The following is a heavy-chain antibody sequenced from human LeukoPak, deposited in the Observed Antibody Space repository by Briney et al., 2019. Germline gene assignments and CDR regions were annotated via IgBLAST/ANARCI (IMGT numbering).Heavy chain of an antibody. V-gene: IGHV1-8*01. J-gene: IGHJ5*02. CDR2: MNPNSGNT. CDR1: GYTFTTYD. D-gene: IGHD6-19*01. Sequence: ASVKVSCKASGYTFTTYDINWVRQATGQGLEWMGWMNPNSGNTGYAQKFQGRVTMTRNTSISTAYMELSSLRSEDTAIYYCARGRGSGHKENWFDPWGQGTLVTVSS. CDR3: ARGRGSGHKENWFDP.